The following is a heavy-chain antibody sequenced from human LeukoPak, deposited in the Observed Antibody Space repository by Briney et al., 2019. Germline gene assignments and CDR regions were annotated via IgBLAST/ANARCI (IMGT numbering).Heavy chain of an antibody. Sequence: WETLSLTCTVSGGSINSYYWSWIRQPPGKGLEWIGYIYYSGSTNYNPSLKSRATISVDTFKNQFSLKLSSVTAADTAVYYCARGIAAATDYWGQGTLVTVSS. CDR2: IYYSGST. J-gene: IGHJ4*02. CDR1: GGSINSYY. V-gene: IGHV4-59*01. CDR3: ARGIAAATDY. D-gene: IGHD6-13*01.